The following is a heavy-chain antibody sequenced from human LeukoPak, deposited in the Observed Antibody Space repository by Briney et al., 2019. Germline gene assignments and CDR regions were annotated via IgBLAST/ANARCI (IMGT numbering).Heavy chain of an antibody. V-gene: IGHV3-15*01. Sequence: PGGSLRLSCAASGFTFSNPWMSGARQAPGKGLEWVGRIKSKTDGGTTDYAAPVKGRFTISRDDSKNTLYLQMNSLKTEDTAVYYCTTRSMVRGDDYWGQGTLVTVSS. D-gene: IGHD3-10*01. CDR3: TTRSMVRGDDY. J-gene: IGHJ4*02. CDR1: GFTFSNPW. CDR2: IKSKTDGGTT.